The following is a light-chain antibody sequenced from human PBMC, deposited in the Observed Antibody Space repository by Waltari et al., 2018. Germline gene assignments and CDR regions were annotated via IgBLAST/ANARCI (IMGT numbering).Light chain of an antibody. Sequence: DIVMTQSPDSLAVSLGVRATINCKSSQSVLYISNNKNYLAWYQQKPGQPPKLLIYWASTRESGVPDRFSGSGSGTDFTLTISSLQAEDVAVYYCQQYYSTALTFGGGTKVEIK. V-gene: IGKV4-1*01. J-gene: IGKJ4*01. CDR3: QQYYSTALT. CDR1: QSVLYISNNKNY. CDR2: WAS.